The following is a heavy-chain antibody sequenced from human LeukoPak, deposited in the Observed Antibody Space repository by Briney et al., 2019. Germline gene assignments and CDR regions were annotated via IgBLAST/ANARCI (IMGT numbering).Heavy chain of an antibody. Sequence: ASVKVSCKASGGTFSSYAISWVRQAPGQGPEWMGRIIPILGIANYAQKFQGRVTTTADKSTSTAYMELSSLSSDDTAVYYCARADSGSYWGGFDPWGQGTLVTVYS. CDR1: GGTFSSYA. V-gene: IGHV1-69*04. J-gene: IGHJ5*02. CDR2: IIPILGIA. CDR3: ARADSGSYWGGFDP. D-gene: IGHD1-26*01.